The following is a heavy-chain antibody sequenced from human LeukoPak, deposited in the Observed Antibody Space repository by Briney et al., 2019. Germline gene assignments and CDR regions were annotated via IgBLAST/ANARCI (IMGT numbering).Heavy chain of an antibody. CDR3: SARDIFDYGVQSLIDY. D-gene: IGHD4-17*01. CDR2: IKSKTDGETT. Sequence: GGSLRLSCAASGFTFANAWMSWVRRAPGQGLEWVGRIKSKTDGETTDYAAPVKGRFSISRDDSKDTLYLQMNSLKTEDTAVYYCSARDIFDYGVQSLIDYGGQGTLVTVSS. CDR1: GFTFANAW. V-gene: IGHV3-15*01. J-gene: IGHJ4*02.